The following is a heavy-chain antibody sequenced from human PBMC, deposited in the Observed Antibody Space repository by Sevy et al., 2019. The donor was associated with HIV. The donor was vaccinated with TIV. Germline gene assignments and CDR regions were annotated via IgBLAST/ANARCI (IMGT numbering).Heavy chain of an antibody. CDR3: ASDLEFYDYGDYGPAFTPDY. D-gene: IGHD4-17*01. Sequence: GESLKISCATSGFTFNSYGMHWVRQAPGKGLEWVALIWFDGSNKYYADSVKGRFTISRDIVKNTLHLHMNSLRAEDVAVYYCASDLEFYDYGDYGPAFTPDYRGQGTLVTVSS. CDR2: IWFDGSNK. CDR1: GFTFNSYG. J-gene: IGHJ4*02. V-gene: IGHV3-33*01.